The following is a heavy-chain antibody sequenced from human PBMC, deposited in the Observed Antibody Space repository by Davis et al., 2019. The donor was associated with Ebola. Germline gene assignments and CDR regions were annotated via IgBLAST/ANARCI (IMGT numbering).Heavy chain of an antibody. CDR1: GYTFTSYY. CDR3: ARGCSGYDFWSGYFHYYYGMDV. D-gene: IGHD3-3*01. Sequence: AASVKVSCKASGYTFTSYYMHWVRQAPGQGLEWMGIINPSGGSTSYAQKFQGRVTMTRNTSISTAYMELSSLRSEDTAVYYCARGCSGYDFWSGYFHYYYGMDVWGQGTTVTVSS. V-gene: IGHV1-46*01. CDR2: INPSGGST. J-gene: IGHJ6*02.